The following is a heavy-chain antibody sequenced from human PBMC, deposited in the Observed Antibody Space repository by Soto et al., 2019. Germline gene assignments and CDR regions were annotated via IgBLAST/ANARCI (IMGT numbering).Heavy chain of an antibody. Sequence: ASVKVSCKASGGTFGSYAISWVRQAPGQGLEWMGGIIPIFGTANYAQKFQGRVTITADESTSTAYMELSSLRSEDTAVYYCARSVSFRYQLLKRGMDVWGQGTKVTVSS. V-gene: IGHV1-69*13. CDR1: GGTFGSYA. CDR3: ARSVSFRYQLLKRGMDV. J-gene: IGHJ6*02. D-gene: IGHD2-2*01. CDR2: IIPIFGTA.